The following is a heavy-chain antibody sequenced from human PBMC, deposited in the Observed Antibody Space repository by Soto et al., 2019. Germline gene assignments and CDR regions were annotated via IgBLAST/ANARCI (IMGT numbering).Heavy chain of an antibody. CDR2: ISSSGSTI. Sequence: PWGSLRLSCAASGFTFSDYYMSWIRQAPGKGLEWVSYISSSGSTIYYADSVKGRFTISRDNAKNSLYLQMNSLRAEDTAVYYCARSVGLDDSSGYEAATQLIFEYWGQGTMVNVSS. D-gene: IGHD3-22*01. CDR1: GFTFSDYY. CDR3: ARSVGLDDSSGYEAATQLIFEY. J-gene: IGHJ4*02. V-gene: IGHV3-11*01.